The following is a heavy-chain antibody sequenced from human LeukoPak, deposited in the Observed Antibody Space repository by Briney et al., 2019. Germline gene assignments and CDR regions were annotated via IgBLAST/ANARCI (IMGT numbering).Heavy chain of an antibody. J-gene: IGHJ4*02. CDR2: ISGSGGNT. V-gene: IGHV3-23*01. CDR3: AKYQPLLRSFDY. CDR1: GFTFSSYA. D-gene: IGHD2-21*01. Sequence: GGSLRLSCAASGFTFSSYAMNWVRQAPGKGLGWVSAISGSGGNTYYADSVRGRFTVSRDNSKNTLYLQMNSLRAEDAALYYCAKYQPLLRSFDYWGQGALVTVSS.